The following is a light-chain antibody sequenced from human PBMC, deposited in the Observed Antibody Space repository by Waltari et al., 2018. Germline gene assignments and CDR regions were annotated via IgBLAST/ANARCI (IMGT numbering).Light chain of an antibody. CDR3: QVWDSDSDRHVL. J-gene: IGLJ2*01. V-gene: IGLV3-21*02. Sequence: SFVLTQPPSVTVAPGQTARITCGGKNRGGKSVHWYQHKPGQAPGLVVYDDSDRPSGIPHRFSGFNSGDAATLIISRVEAGDEADFYCQVWDSDSDRHVLFGGGTKLTVL. CDR1: NRGGKS. CDR2: DDS.